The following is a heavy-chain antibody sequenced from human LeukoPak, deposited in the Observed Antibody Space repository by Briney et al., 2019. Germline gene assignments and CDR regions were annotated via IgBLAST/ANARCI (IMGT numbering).Heavy chain of an antibody. J-gene: IGHJ4*02. CDR3: AKDPYGY. CDR2: IRFDGSEK. CDR1: GFTFSGYG. V-gene: IGHV3-30*02. D-gene: IGHD4-17*01. Sequence: GGSLRLSCAASGFTFSGYGIHWVRQAPGEGLEWVAFIRFDGSEKYYADSVKGRFTISRDNSKNTLYLQMNSLRVEDTAVYYCAKDPYGYWGQGTLVTVSS.